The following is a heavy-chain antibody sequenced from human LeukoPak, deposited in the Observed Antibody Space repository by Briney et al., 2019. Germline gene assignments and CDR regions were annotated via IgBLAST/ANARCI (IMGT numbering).Heavy chain of an antibody. Sequence: SETLSLTCNVSGGSIRGYYWSWMRQPPGKGLEWIGYIYSSGSTNYNPSLKSRVTMSVDTSKNQFSLKVSSVTAADTAVYYCARVFDSGSQAYFYYMDVWGKGTTVTIFS. CDR2: IYSSGST. CDR1: GGSIRGYY. J-gene: IGHJ6*03. CDR3: ARVFDSGSQAYFYYMDV. V-gene: IGHV4-59*01. D-gene: IGHD3-10*01.